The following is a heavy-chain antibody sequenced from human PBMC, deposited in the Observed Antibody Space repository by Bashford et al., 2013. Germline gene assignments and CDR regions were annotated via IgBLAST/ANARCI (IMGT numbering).Heavy chain of an antibody. J-gene: IGHJ5*02. CDR2: IYWNDDK. CDR3: AHRPSYSGRFYNGEQKWWFDP. Sequence: SGPTLVKPTQTVTLTCTFSGFSLNTIGVAVGWIRQPPGKALEWLALIYWNDDKRYSPSLKSRLTITKDTSKNQVVLTLTNMDPVDTGTYYCAHRPSYSGRFYNGEQKWWFDPWGQGTLVTVSS. CDR1: GFSLNTIGVA. D-gene: IGHD3-10*01. V-gene: IGHV2-5*01.